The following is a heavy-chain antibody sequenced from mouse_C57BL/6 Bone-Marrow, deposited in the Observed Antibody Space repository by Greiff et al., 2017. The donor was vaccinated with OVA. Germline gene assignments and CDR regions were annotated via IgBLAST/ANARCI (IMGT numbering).Heavy chain of an antibody. Sequence: FKLQQPVAELVKPGASVKMSCKASGYTFTSYWITWVKQRPGQGLEWIGDIYPGSGSTNYNEKFKSKATLTVDTSSSTAYMQLSSLTSEDSAVCYCARWEVRGAMDYWGQGTSVTVSS. CDR3: ARWEVRGAMDY. V-gene: IGHV1-55*01. J-gene: IGHJ4*01. CDR1: GYTFTSYW. D-gene: IGHD2-2*01. CDR2: IYPGSGST.